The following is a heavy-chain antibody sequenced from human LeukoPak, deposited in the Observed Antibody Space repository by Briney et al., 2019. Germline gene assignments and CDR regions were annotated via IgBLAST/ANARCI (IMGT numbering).Heavy chain of an antibody. CDR2: IYYSGST. CDR1: GGSISGYY. Sequence: PSETLSLTCTVSGGSISGYYWSWIRQPPGKGLEWIAYIYYSGSTNYNPSLKSRVTISVDTSKNQFSLNLSSVTAADTAVYYCARARFMITFGGVIVYYFDYWGQGALVTVSS. D-gene: IGHD3-16*02. V-gene: IGHV4-59*01. J-gene: IGHJ4*02. CDR3: ARARFMITFGGVIVYYFDY.